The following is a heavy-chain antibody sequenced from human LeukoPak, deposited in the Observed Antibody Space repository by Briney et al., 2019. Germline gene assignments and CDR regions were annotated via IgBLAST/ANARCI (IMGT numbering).Heavy chain of an antibody. D-gene: IGHD6-13*01. CDR2: INHSGST. CDR1: DGSFSGYY. CDR3: ARGSSSSWYSAYYFDY. V-gene: IGHV4-34*01. J-gene: IGHJ4*02. Sequence: SETLSLTCAVYDGSFSGYYWSWIRQPPGKGLEWIGEINHSGSTNYNSSLKSRVTISVDTSKNQFSLKLSSVTAADTAVYYCARGSSSSWYSAYYFDYWGQGTLVTVSS.